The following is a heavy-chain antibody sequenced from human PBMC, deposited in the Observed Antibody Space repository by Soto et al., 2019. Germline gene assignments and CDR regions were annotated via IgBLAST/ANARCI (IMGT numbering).Heavy chain of an antibody. V-gene: IGHV3-23*01. CDR2: MSGSGGDT. CDR1: GIALTNYA. J-gene: IGHJ4*02. Sequence: EVQLLQSGGGLVQPGGSLRLSCAPSGIALTNYAMSWVRQAPGKGLEWVTAMSGSGGDTYYSDSVKGRFTISRDNSKNTLYLQMNSLRAEDTAVYYCAKGGISLVRGSFDYWGKGTLVTVSS. CDR3: AKGGISLVRGSFDY. D-gene: IGHD3-10*01.